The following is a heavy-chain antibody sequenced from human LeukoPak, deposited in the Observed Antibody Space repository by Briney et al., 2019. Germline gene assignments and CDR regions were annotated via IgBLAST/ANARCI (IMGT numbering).Heavy chain of an antibody. D-gene: IGHD5-18*01. Sequence: PGGSLRLSCAASGFTFSSYSMNWVRQAPGKGQEWVSSISSSGSYIYYADPVKGRFTISRDNSRNTVYLQINSLRAEDTAVYYCGKTTVGYSSGQKPAWPVDYWGQGTLVTVTS. CDR1: GFTFSSYS. V-gene: IGHV3-21*04. J-gene: IGHJ4*02. CDR3: GKTTVGYSSGQKPAWPVDY. CDR2: ISSSGSYI.